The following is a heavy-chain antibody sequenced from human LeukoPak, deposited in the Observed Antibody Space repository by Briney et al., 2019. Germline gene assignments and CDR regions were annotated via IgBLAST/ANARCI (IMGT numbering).Heavy chain of an antibody. CDR2: ISSDGSRV. CDR3: ARDGGGELGTFFDY. Sequence: GGSLRLSCAASGFTFSDYWMHWVRQAPGKGLVWVSRISSDGSRVTYADSVKGRFTISRDNAKDTLSLQMNSLRAEDTAVYYCARDGGGELGTFFDYWGQGTLVTVSS. V-gene: IGHV3-74*01. CDR1: GFTFSDYW. J-gene: IGHJ4*02. D-gene: IGHD7-27*01.